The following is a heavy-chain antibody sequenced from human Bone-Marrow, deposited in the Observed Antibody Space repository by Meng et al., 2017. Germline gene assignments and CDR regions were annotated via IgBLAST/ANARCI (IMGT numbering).Heavy chain of an antibody. CDR1: GYTFTTYL. D-gene: IGHD1-14*01. CDR3: ANVAGY. Sequence: QVNFVKSGAELKKPGASVRVSCKASGYTFTTYLIYWVRQAPGQRLEWMGWINAGNGNTIYSQNFQGRVIITRDTSATTAYMELSGLRPEDTAVYYCANVAGYWGQGTLVTVSS. CDR2: INAGNGNT. V-gene: IGHV1-3*01. J-gene: IGHJ4*02.